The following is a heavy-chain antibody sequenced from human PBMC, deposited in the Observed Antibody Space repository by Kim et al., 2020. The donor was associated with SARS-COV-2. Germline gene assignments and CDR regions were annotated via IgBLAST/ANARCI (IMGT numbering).Heavy chain of an antibody. CDR3: ATAHITRGWFDP. Sequence: ASVKVSCKVSGYTLTELSMHWVRQAPGKGLEWMGGFDPEDGETIYAQKFQGRVTMTEDTSTDTAYMELSSLRSEDTAVYYCATAHITRGWFDPWGQGTLVTVSS. CDR1: GYTLTELS. CDR2: FDPEDGET. J-gene: IGHJ5*02. V-gene: IGHV1-24*01. D-gene: IGHD1-20*01.